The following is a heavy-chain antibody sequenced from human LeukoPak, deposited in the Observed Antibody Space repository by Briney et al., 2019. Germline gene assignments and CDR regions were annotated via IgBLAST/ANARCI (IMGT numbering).Heavy chain of an antibody. CDR3: ARDRDFWSGYSLFDP. CDR2: IWYDGSNK. Sequence: GGSLRLSCAASGFTFSSYGMLWVRQAPGKGLEWVAVIWYDGSNKYYADSVKGRFTISRDNSKNTLYLQMNSLRAEDTAVYCCARDRDFWSGYSLFDPWGQGTLVTVSS. D-gene: IGHD3-3*01. J-gene: IGHJ5*02. CDR1: GFTFSSYG. V-gene: IGHV3-33*01.